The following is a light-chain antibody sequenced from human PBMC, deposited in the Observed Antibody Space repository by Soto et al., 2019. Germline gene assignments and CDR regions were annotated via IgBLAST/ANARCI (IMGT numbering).Light chain of an antibody. CDR3: SSYTSSSTVV. CDR2: EVS. CDR1: SSDVGSYNR. V-gene: IGLV2-18*02. J-gene: IGLJ2*01. Sequence: QSALTQPPSVSGSPGQSVTISCTGTSSDVGSYNRVSWYQQPPGTAPKLMIYEVSNRPSGVPDRFSGSKSGKTASLTISGLQAEDEADYYCSSYTSSSTVVFGGGTQLTVL.